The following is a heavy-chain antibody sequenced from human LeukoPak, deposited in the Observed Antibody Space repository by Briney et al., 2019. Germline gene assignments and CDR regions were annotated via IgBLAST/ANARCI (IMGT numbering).Heavy chain of an antibody. J-gene: IGHJ3*02. D-gene: IGHD1-26*01. CDR2: INHSGST. V-gene: IGHV4-34*01. CDR1: GGSFSGYY. CDR3: AGAPLEVGATPRGAFDI. Sequence: SETLSLTCAVYGGSFSGYYCSWIRQPPGKGLEWIGEINHSGSTNYNPSLKSRATISVDTSKNQFSLKLSSVTAADTAVYYCAGAPLEVGATPRGAFDIWGQGTMVTVSS.